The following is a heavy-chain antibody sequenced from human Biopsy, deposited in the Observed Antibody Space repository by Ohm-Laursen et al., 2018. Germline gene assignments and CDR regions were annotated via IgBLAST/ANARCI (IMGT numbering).Heavy chain of an antibody. J-gene: IGHJ4*02. D-gene: IGHD1-26*01. CDR3: AIESGTYSKPFDY. CDR2: MNPNSGKT. Sequence: SVKVSCKASGYTFISYDIDWVRQATGQGLEWMGWMNPNSGKTGYAQKFQGRVTMTTNTSVNTAYMELSSLTFEDTAVYYCAIESGTYSKPFDYWGQGSQVIVSS. CDR1: GYTFISYD. V-gene: IGHV1-8*01.